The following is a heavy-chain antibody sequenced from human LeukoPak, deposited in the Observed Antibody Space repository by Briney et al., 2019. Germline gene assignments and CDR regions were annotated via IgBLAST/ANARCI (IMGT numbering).Heavy chain of an antibody. J-gene: IGHJ5*02. CDR2: INPTGGST. Sequence: ASVTVSCKASGYTFTSYGISWVRQAPGQGLEWMGLINPTGGSTGYAQKFQGRVTMTRDMSTSTDYMELSSLRSEDTAIYYCARDNSVGDNAWWFDPWGQGTLVTVSS. D-gene: IGHD1-26*01. CDR3: ARDNSVGDNAWWFDP. V-gene: IGHV1-46*01. CDR1: GYTFTSYG.